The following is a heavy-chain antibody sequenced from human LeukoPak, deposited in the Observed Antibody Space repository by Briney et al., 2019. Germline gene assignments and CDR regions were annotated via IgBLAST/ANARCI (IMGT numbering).Heavy chain of an antibody. D-gene: IGHD3-10*01. CDR2: VKKDASEK. V-gene: IGHV3-7*01. Sequence: PGGSLRLSCAASGFTFSNNWMTWVRQAPGKGLEWVGSVKKDASEKYYVDSVKGRFTISRDNAKNSLYLQMNSLRVEDTAVYYCARGAPYGSRSDHFDYWGQGTLVTVSS. CDR1: GFTFSNNW. CDR3: ARGAPYGSRSDHFDY. J-gene: IGHJ4*02.